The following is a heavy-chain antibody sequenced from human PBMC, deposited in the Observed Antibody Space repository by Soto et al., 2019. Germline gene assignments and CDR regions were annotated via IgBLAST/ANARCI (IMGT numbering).Heavy chain of an antibody. D-gene: IGHD2-15*01. Sequence: EASVKVSCKASGYTFTGHYIHWVRQAPEQGPEWMGEIGPESGATRYAQKFQGRVTMTSDMSITTVYMELNNLSPDDTAVYYCGRGRSGQIVVFYWGQGTPVTVSS. J-gene: IGHJ4*02. V-gene: IGHV1-2*02. CDR2: IGPESGAT. CDR1: GYTFTGHY. CDR3: GRGRSGQIVVFY.